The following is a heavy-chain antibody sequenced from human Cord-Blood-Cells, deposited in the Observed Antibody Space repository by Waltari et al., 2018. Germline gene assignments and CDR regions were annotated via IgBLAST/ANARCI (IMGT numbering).Heavy chain of an antibody. CDR1: GFTFSSYD. CDR2: RSYDRSNK. CDR3: ARDLRGDDFWSGYNWFDP. Sequence: QVQLVESGGGVVQPGRSLRVSCAASGFTFSSYDIHWFRQAPGKGLEWMAVRSYDRSNKYSSDSVKGRFTISRDNSKNTLYLQMNSLRAEDTAVYYCARDLRGDDFWSGYNWFDPWGQGTLVTVSS. J-gene: IGHJ5*02. D-gene: IGHD3-3*01. V-gene: IGHV3-30-3*01.